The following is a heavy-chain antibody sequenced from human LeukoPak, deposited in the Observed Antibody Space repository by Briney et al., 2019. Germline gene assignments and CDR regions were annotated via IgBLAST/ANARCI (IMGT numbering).Heavy chain of an antibody. CDR3: ARGLGVAAVAN. J-gene: IGHJ4*02. CDR1: GGSIGSSGYD. D-gene: IGHD6-19*01. Sequence: PSETLSLTCSVSGGSIGSSGYDWGWIRQPPGKGLEWLGSIYKSGITSYNPSLKSRVTISVDTSRNQFSLRLTSVTAADTAVYYCARGLGVAAVANWGQGTLVTVSS. V-gene: IGHV4-39*01. CDR2: IYKSGIT.